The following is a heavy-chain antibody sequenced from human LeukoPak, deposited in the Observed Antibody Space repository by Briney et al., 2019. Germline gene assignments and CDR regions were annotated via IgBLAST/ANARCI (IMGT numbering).Heavy chain of an antibody. J-gene: IGHJ4*02. CDR1: GYTFTGYY. CDR2: INPNSGGT. Sequence: ASVKVSCKASGYTFTGYYMHWVRQAPGQGLEWMGWINPNSGGTNYAQKFQGRVTMTRDTSISTAYMELSRLRSDDTAVYYCARSPQEEFKGFDYWGQGTLVTVSS. V-gene: IGHV1-2*02. CDR3: ARSPQEEFKGFDY. D-gene: IGHD2/OR15-2a*01.